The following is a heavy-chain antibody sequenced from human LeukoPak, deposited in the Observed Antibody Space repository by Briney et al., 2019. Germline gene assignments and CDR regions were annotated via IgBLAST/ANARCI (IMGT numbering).Heavy chain of an antibody. CDR2: IYSGGNT. Sequence: GGSLRLSCTVSGFTVSSNSMSWVRQAPGKGLEWVSFIYSGGNTHCSDSVKGRFTISRDNSKNTLYLQMNSLRADDTAVYYCARRAGEYSHPYDYWGQGTLVTVSS. J-gene: IGHJ4*02. D-gene: IGHD4-17*01. V-gene: IGHV3-53*01. CDR3: ARRAGEYSHPYDY. CDR1: GFTVSSNS.